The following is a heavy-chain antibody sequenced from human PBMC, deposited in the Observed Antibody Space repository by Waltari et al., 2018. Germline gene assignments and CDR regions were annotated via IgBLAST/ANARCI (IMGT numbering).Heavy chain of an antibody. CDR3: ARDSPRGAFDY. CDR2: INAANGNT. CDR1: GYICTSFA. Sequence: QVQPVQAGAEVKKPGAPVQVSCKASGYICTSFAMPWVRQAPGQRLEWMGWINAANGNTKYSQKFQGRVTITRDTSASTAYMELSSLRSEDTAVYYCARDSPRGAFDYWGQGTLVTVSS. J-gene: IGHJ4*02. V-gene: IGHV1-3*01.